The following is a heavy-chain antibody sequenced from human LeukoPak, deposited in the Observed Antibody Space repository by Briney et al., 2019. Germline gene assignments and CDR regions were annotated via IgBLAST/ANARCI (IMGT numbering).Heavy chain of an antibody. D-gene: IGHD3-16*01. V-gene: IGHV3-30*04. CDR3: AKDVGGRLHYSYMDV. J-gene: IGHJ6*03. CDR2: ISFDGSNK. Sequence: PGGSLRLSCAASGFTFSSYAMHWVRQAPGKGLEWVTVISFDGSNKHYADSVKGRFTISRDNSKNTLYLQMNSLRAEDTALYYCAKDVGGRLHYSYMDVWGEGTTVTISS. CDR1: GFTFSSYA.